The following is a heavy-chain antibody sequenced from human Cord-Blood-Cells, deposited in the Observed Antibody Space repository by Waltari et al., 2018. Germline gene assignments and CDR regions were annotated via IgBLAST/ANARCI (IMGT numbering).Heavy chain of an antibody. Sequence: QVQLVQSGAEVKKPGASVKVSCKASGYTFTSYDINWVRQATGQGLEGMGWRNPNSGNTGYAQKFQGRVTMTRNTSISTAYMELSSLRSEDTAVYYCARGRVVGRWDLFSYWGQGTLVTVSS. J-gene: IGHJ4*02. CDR2: RNPNSGNT. CDR1: GYTFTSYD. D-gene: IGHD1-26*01. V-gene: IGHV1-8*01. CDR3: ARGRVVGRWDLFSY.